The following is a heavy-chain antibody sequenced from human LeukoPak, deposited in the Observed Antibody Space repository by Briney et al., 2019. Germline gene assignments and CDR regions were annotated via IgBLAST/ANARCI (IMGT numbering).Heavy chain of an antibody. J-gene: IGHJ4*02. CDR2: ISSGGST. CDR1: GFTVSSNY. V-gene: IGHV3-66*04. D-gene: IGHD2-15*01. Sequence: PGGSLRLSCAASGFTVSSNYMSWVRQAPGKGLEWVSVISSGGSTYYADSVKGRFTISRDNSKNTLYLQMNSLRAEDTAVYYCARQYCSGGSCYLGAFDYWGQGTLVTVSS. CDR3: ARQYCSGGSCYLGAFDY.